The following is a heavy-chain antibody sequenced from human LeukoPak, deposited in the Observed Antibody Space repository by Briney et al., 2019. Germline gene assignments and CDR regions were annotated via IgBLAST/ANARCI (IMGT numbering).Heavy chain of an antibody. Sequence: SVKVSCKASGYTFTSYGISWVRQAPGQGLEWMGRIIPILGIANYAQKFQGRVTITADKSTSTAYMELSSLRSEDTAVYYCARIAVAGTRRIDYWGQGTLVTVSS. D-gene: IGHD6-19*01. CDR2: IIPILGIA. CDR1: GYTFTSYG. CDR3: ARIAVAGTRRIDY. V-gene: IGHV1-69*04. J-gene: IGHJ4*02.